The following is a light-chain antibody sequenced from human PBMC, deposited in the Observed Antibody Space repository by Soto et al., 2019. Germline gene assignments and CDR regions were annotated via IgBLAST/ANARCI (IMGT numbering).Light chain of an antibody. CDR3: SSYTSSLTLV. J-gene: IGLJ3*02. V-gene: IGLV2-14*01. CDR1: SSDIGNYDY. CDR2: EVS. Sequence: QSVLTQPASVSGSPGQSITISCTGTSSDIGNYDYVSWYQHHPGKAPKLIIYEVSNRPSEVSNRFSGSKSGNTASLTISGLQAEDEADYYCSSYTSSLTLVFGEGTQLTVL.